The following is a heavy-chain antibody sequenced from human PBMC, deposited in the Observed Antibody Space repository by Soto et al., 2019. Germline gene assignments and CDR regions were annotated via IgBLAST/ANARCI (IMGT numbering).Heavy chain of an antibody. V-gene: IGHV3-30*18. Sequence: PGGSLRLSCAASGFTFSSYGMHWVRQAPGKGLEWVAVMSYDGSNKYYADSVKGRFTISRDNSKNTLYLQMNSLRAEDTAVYYCAKDVGGNDYWGQGTLVTVSS. CDR3: AKDVGGNDY. CDR2: MSYDGSNK. J-gene: IGHJ4*02. CDR1: GFTFSSYG. D-gene: IGHD1-1*01.